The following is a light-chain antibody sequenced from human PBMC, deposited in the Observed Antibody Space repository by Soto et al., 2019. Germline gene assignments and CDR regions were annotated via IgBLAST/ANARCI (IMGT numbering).Light chain of an antibody. CDR1: QSVSSY. CDR3: QQRSNWPRT. CDR2: DAS. J-gene: IGKJ1*01. V-gene: IGKV3-11*01. Sequence: ESVLTQSPATLSLSPGERATLSCRASQSVSSYLAWYQQKPGQAPRLLIYDASNRATGIPARFSGSGSGTDFTLTLSSLEPEDFAVYYCQQRSNWPRTFGQGTKVDIK.